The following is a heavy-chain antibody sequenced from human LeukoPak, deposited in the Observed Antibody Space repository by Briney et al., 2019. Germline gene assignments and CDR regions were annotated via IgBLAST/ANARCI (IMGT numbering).Heavy chain of an antibody. J-gene: IGHJ4*02. V-gene: IGHV3-23*01. CDR1: GFTFSSYA. Sequence: QPGASLRLSCAASGFTFSSYAMSWVRQAPGKGLEWVSAISGSGGSTYYADSVKGRFTIYRDNSKNTLYLQMNSLRAEDTAVYYCAKGGSYYYDSSGYLGYWGQGTLVTVSS. D-gene: IGHD3-22*01. CDR3: AKGGSYYYDSSGYLGY. CDR2: ISGSGGST.